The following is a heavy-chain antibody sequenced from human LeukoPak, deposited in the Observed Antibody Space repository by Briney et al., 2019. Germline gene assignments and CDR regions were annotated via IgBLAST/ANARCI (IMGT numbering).Heavy chain of an antibody. D-gene: IGHD2-15*01. CDR2: FIPIFGTA. Sequence: SVKVSCKASGGTFSSYAISWVRQAPGQGLEWMGGFIPIFGTANYAQKFQGRVTITTDESTSTAYMELSSLRSEDTAVYYCARDSDVVARWEGGFQHWGQGTLVTVSS. CDR3: ARDSDVVARWEGGFQH. J-gene: IGHJ1*01. V-gene: IGHV1-69*05. CDR1: GGTFSSYA.